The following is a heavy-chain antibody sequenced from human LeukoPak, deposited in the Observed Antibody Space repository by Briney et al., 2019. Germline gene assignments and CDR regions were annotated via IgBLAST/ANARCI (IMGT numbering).Heavy chain of an antibody. V-gene: IGHV4-59*08. D-gene: IGHD4-17*01. J-gene: IGHJ2*01. CDR2: SYYSGST. Sequence: SETLSLTCTVSGGSISSYYWSWIRQPPGKGLEWIVYSYYSGSTNYNPSLTRRVTISVDTSKNQFSLKLSSVTAADTAVYYCARLYGSDWYFDLWGRGTRVIVSS. CDR1: GGSISSYY. CDR3: ARLYGSDWYFDL.